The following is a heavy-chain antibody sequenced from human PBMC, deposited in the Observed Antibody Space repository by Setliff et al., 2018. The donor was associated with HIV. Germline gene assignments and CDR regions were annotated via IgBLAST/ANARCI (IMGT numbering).Heavy chain of an antibody. CDR3: ARVAAAPGGDY. CDR1: GASFNDYS. Sequence: SETLSLTCAVYGASFNDYSWSWIRQTPGKGLEWVGKINHSGGTNYNPSLKSRVTISRDTSKNQFSLKLTSLTAADTTVYYCARVAAAPGGDYWGQGTPVTVSS. D-gene: IGHD3-10*01. V-gene: IGHV4-34*01. CDR2: INHSGGT. J-gene: IGHJ4*02.